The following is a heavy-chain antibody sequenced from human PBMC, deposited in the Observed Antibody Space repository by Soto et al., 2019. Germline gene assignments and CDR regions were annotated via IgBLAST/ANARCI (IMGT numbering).Heavy chain of an antibody. Sequence: QVQLVQSGAEVKKPGASVKVSCKASGYTFTSYGITWVRQAPGQGLEWVGWISAYNGNTNDAEKLQGRVTMTTDTTTSTAYRELRTLRSDDAYVYDCARGRDQWRLYFDYWGQGTLVTVSS. CDR2: ISAYNGNT. CDR1: GYTFTSYG. J-gene: IGHJ4*02. CDR3: ARGRDQWRLYFDY. V-gene: IGHV1-18*01. D-gene: IGHD6-19*01.